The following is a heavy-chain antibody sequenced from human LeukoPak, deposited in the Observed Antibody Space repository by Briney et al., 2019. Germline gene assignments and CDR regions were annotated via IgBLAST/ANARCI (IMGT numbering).Heavy chain of an antibody. CDR3: ARGSDDSSGYFDY. CDR1: GYSFTSYW. J-gene: IGHJ4*02. D-gene: IGHD3-22*01. CDR2: IYPGDSDT. Sequence: GESLKISCKGSGYSFTSYWIGWVRQMPGKGLEWMGIIYPGDSDTRYSPSFQGQVTISADRSTTTAYLQWSSLKASDTAMYYCARGSDDSSGYFDYWGQGTPVTVSS. V-gene: IGHV5-51*01.